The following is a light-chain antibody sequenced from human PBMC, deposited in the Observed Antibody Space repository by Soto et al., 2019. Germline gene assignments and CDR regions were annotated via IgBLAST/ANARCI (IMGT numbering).Light chain of an antibody. V-gene: IGKV3-20*01. Sequence: EIVLTQSPGTLSLSPGERATLSCRASETISYSLAWYQQIPGQAPRLLMYGASTRGAAVPDRFGGSGSGTDFTVTISRVEPEDFAVYFCQQYAVSPVTFGGGTKVEIK. CDR3: QQYAVSPVT. CDR2: GAS. CDR1: ETISYS. J-gene: IGKJ4*01.